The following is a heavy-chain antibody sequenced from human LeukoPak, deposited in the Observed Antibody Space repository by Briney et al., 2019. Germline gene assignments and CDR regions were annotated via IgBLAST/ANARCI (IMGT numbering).Heavy chain of an antibody. CDR2: ISSSGSTI. V-gene: IGHV3-11*04. Sequence: GGSLRLSCAASEFIVSINYMTWVRQAPGKGLEWVSYISSSGSTIYYADSVKGRFTISRDNAKNSLYLQMNSLRAEDTAVYYCARNMATSDAFDIWGQGTMVTVSS. CDR3: ARNMATSDAFDI. J-gene: IGHJ3*02. D-gene: IGHD5-24*01. CDR1: EFIVSINY.